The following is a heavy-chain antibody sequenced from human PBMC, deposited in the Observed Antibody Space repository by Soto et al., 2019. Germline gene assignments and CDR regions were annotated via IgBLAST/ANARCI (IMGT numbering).Heavy chain of an antibody. V-gene: IGHV3-23*01. J-gene: IGHJ4*02. Sequence: EVQLLESGGGLVQPGGSLRLSCAVSGFTFRNHAMSWVRQAPGKGLEWVSGFSDSGGTTYYADSVKGRFTISRDISKSTLYLQMNNLRVDDTAVYFCARGPSPGSSAWFYFDYWGQGTLVTVSP. CDR2: FSDSGGTT. D-gene: IGHD6-19*01. CDR1: GFTFRNHA. CDR3: ARGPSPGSSAWFYFDY.